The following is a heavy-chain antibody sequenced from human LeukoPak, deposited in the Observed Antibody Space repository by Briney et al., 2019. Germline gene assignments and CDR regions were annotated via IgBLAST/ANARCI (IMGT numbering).Heavy chain of an antibody. CDR3: ARRTDYSSGWDDNCYYYMDV. V-gene: IGHV3-48*04. J-gene: IGHJ6*03. CDR1: GFTFSSYS. Sequence: GGSLRLSCAASGFTFSSYSMNWVRQAPGRGLEWVSYISDSGSNIYYRDSVKGRFTMSRDNAKKSLYLQMNSLRSEDTAVYYCARRTDYSSGWDDNCYYYMDVWGKGTTVTVSS. D-gene: IGHD6-19*01. CDR2: ISDSGSNI.